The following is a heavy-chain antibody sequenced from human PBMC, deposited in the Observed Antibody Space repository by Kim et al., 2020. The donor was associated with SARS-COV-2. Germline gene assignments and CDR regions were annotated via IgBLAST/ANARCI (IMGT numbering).Heavy chain of an antibody. CDR1: GGSFSGYY. D-gene: IGHD1-26*01. V-gene: IGHV4-34*01. CDR2: INHSGST. J-gene: IGHJ4*02. Sequence: SETLSLTCAVYGGSFSGYYWSWIRQPPGKGLEWIGEINHSGSTNYNPSLKSRVTISVDTSKNQFSLKLISVTAADTAVYYCARRKYSGSYLAFDYWGQGTLVPVSS. CDR3: ARRKYSGSYLAFDY.